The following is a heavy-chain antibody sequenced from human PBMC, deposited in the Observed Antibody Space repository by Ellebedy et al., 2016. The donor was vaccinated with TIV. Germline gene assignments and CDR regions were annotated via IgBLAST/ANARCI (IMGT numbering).Heavy chain of an antibody. Sequence: GESLKISXAASGFSLSTYWMHWVRQAPGKGLVWVSHIKNDGTYTNYADSVRGRFTISRDNAKNTLYLQMNSLRADDTAVYYCAAAFDFWGQGTMVSVSS. CDR2: IKNDGTYT. CDR1: GFSLSTYW. J-gene: IGHJ3*01. V-gene: IGHV3-74*01. CDR3: AAAFDF.